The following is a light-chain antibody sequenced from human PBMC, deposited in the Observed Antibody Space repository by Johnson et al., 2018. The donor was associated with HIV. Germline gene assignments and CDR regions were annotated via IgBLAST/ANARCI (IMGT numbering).Light chain of an antibody. CDR1: SSNIRNNY. J-gene: IGLJ1*01. Sequence: QSVLTQPPSVSAAPGQKVTISCSGTSSNIRNNYVSWYQQLPGTAPKLLIYENNKRPSGIPDRFSGSKSGTSATLGITGLQTGDEADYYCGTWDSSLSAFYVFGTGTKITVL. V-gene: IGLV1-51*02. CDR2: ENN. CDR3: GTWDSSLSAFYV.